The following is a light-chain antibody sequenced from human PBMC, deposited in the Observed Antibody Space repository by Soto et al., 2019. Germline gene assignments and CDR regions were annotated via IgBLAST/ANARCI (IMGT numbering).Light chain of an antibody. J-gene: IGKJ1*01. CDR1: QSVRSN. V-gene: IGKV3-20*01. Sequence: EIVMTQSPATLSGSPGERASLSCRASQSVRSNVAWYQQKPGQAPRLLIFGTSNRAPGIPDRFSGSGSGTDFTLTISRLEPDDFAVYYCQHYGDSSWTFGQGTKVDIK. CDR2: GTS. CDR3: QHYGDSSWT.